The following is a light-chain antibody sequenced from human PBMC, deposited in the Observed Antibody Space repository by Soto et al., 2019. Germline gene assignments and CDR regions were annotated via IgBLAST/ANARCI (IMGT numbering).Light chain of an antibody. V-gene: IGKV4-1*01. CDR2: WAS. J-gene: IGKJ2*02. CDR1: QSVFQSSTNKNY. CDR3: QQYSAPPRT. Sequence: DIVMTQSPDSLAVSLGERATIHCKSSQSVFQSSTNKNYLAWYQQKPGQPPKLLIYWASTRESGVPDRFSGSGSGTDYTLTISSLQAEDVAVYYYQQYSAPPRTFGQGTKLEIK.